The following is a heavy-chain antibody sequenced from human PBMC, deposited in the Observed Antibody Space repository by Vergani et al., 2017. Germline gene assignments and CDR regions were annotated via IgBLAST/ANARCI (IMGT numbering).Heavy chain of an antibody. CDR2: ISYDGSNK. V-gene: IGHV3-30*18. D-gene: IGHD6-6*01. CDR3: AKDGSYSSSAPKSRIDY. Sequence: VQLVESGGGLVQPGGSLRLSCAASGFTFSSYGMHWVRQAPGKGLEWVAVISYDGSNKYYADSVKGRFTISRDNSKNALYLQRNSLRAEDTAGYYGAKDGSYSSSAPKSRIDYWGQGTLVTVSS. J-gene: IGHJ4*02. CDR1: GFTFSSYG.